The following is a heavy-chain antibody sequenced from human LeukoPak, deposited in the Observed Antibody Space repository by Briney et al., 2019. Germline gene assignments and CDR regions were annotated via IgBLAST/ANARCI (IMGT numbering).Heavy chain of an antibody. D-gene: IGHD3-16*01. CDR3: ARRGSGAPFDY. J-gene: IGHJ4*02. V-gene: IGHV4-34*01. Sequence: SETLSLTCAVYGGSFSGYYWSWIRQPPGKGLEWIGEINHSGSTNYSPSLKSRVTISLDTSKNQFSLKLNSVTAADTAVYYCARRGSGAPFDYWGQGALVTVSS. CDR1: GGSFSGYY. CDR2: INHSGST.